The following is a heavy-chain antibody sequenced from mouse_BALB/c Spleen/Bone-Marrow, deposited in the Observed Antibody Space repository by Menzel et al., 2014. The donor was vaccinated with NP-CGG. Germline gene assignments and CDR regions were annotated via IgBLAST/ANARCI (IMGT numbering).Heavy chain of an antibody. V-gene: IGHV1S135*01. D-gene: IGHD1-1*01. CDR1: GYAFXNYN. CDR2: IDPYSGGT. J-gene: IGHJ2*01. CDR3: ARLGTSAVSDY. Sequence: VQLQQSGPELVKPGASVKVSCKASGYAFXNYNMYWVKQSHGKSLEWIGNIDPYSGGTNYNQKFKGKATLTVDKSSSTAYMHLNSLTSEDSAVYYCARLGTSAVSDYWGQGTTLTVSS.